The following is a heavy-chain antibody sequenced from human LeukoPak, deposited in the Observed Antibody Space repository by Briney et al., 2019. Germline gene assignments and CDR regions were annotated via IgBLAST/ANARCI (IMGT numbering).Heavy chain of an antibody. V-gene: IGHV4-30-4*01. D-gene: IGHD5-12*01. Sequence: ASETLSLTCTVSGGSISSGDYYWSWIRQPPGKGLEWIGYIYYSGSTYYNPSLKSRVTISVDTSKNQFSLKLSSVTAADTAVYYCARGGGYDFKFGWFDPWGQGTLVTVSS. CDR2: IYYSGST. J-gene: IGHJ5*02. CDR3: ARGGGYDFKFGWFDP. CDR1: GGSISSGDYY.